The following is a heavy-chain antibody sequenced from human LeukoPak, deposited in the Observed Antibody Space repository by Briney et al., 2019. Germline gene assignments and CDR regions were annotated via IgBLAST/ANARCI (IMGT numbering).Heavy chain of an antibody. J-gene: IGHJ4*02. V-gene: IGHV3-23*01. CDR1: GFTFSHYT. CDR2: ISGSGATT. D-gene: IGHD3-3*01. Sequence: PGGSLTLSCAASGFTFSHYTLSWVRQAPGKGLERVSLISGSGATTYYADSVKGRFTISRDNSKNTLYLQMTSLGAEDTAVYYCAKDHIWNGIAIYGVTEDWGQGTLVTVSS. CDR3: AKDHIWNGIAIYGVTED.